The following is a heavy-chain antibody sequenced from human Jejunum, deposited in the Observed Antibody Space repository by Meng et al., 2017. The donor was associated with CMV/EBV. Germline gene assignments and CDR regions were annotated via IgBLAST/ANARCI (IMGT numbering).Heavy chain of an antibody. Sequence: ASGFTVSTYQMNWVRQAPGKGLEWVSYISRSASTIYYADSVKGRLTISRDNAQNSLYLQMNSLRVDDTGVYYCARISDIVVVSMDVWGQGTTVTVSS. D-gene: IGHD2-2*01. CDR1: GFTVSTYQ. J-gene: IGHJ6*02. CDR3: ARISDIVVVSMDV. CDR2: ISRSASTI. V-gene: IGHV3-48*03.